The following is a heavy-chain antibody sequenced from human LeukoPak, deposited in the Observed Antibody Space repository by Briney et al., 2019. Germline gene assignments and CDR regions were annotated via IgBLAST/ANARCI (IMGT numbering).Heavy chain of an antibody. D-gene: IGHD3-10*01. V-gene: IGHV4-61*02. Sequence: PSETLSLTCTVSGGSISSSSYYWSWIRQPAGKGLEWIGRIYTSGSTNYNPSLKSRVTISVDTSKNQFSLKLSSVTAADTAVYYCARGEPMVRGVMVYWGQGTLVTVSS. J-gene: IGHJ4*02. CDR1: GGSISSSSYY. CDR3: ARGEPMVRGVMVY. CDR2: IYTSGST.